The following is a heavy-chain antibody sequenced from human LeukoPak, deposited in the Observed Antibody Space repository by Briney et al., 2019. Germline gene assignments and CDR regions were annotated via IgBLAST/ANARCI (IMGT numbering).Heavy chain of an antibody. CDR3: ASVRHDPLEYYYYIDV. CDR2: INPSGSP. D-gene: IGHD2/OR15-2a*01. CDR1: GDSLGRYY. J-gene: IGHJ6*03. Sequence: PSETLSLTCAVYGDSLGRYYWTWIRQPPGRGLEWLGEINPSGSPDYNPSLKSRVTISVDTSKNQFSLRLTSVTAADTAVYYCASVRHDPLEYYYYIDVWGKGTTVTVSS. V-gene: IGHV4-34*01.